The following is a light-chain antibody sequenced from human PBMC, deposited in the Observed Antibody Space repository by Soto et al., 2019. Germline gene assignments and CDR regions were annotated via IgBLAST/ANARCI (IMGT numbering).Light chain of an antibody. V-gene: IGKV3-20*01. J-gene: IGKJ5*01. CDR3: QQYGSSTPVT. Sequence: EIVLTQSPGTLSLSPGERATLSRRASQSVSSSFLAWYQQKPGQAPRLLIYGASTRATDIPDRFSGSGSGTDFTLTISRLEPEDFVVYYCQQYGSSTPVTFGQGTRLEIK. CDR1: QSVSSSF. CDR2: GAS.